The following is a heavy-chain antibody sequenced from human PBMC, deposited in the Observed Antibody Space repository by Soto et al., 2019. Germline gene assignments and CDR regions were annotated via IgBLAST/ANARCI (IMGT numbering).Heavy chain of an antibody. CDR2: ISWNSNTI. CDR3: AKDTGPN. J-gene: IGHJ4*02. CDR1: GFSFGSYA. Sequence: LILSCAASGFSFGSYALSWVRQAPGKGLEWVSGISWNSNTIAYADSVKGRFTISRDNAKNSLYLQMNSLRAEDTAFYYCAKDTGPNWGQGTLVTVSS. V-gene: IGHV3-9*01.